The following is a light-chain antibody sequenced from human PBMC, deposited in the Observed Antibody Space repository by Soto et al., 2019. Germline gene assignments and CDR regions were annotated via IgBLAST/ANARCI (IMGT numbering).Light chain of an antibody. J-gene: IGLJ2*01. CDR2: EVS. CDR3: SSYTSSGPLVV. CDR1: SSDFGGYRY. V-gene: IGLV2-14*01. Sequence: QSVLTQPASVSGSPGQSITISCTGTSSDFGGYRYVSWYQQFPDKAPKLMIYEVSNRPSGVSSRFSGSKSGNTASLTISGLQAEDEADYYCSSYTSSGPLVVFGGGTKVTVL.